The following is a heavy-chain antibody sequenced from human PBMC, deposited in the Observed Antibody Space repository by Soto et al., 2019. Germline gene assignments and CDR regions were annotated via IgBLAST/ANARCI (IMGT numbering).Heavy chain of an antibody. Sequence: PGGSLRLSCAASGFTFSNAWMNWVRQAPGKGLEWVAVIWYDGSNKYYADSVKGRFTISRDNSKNTLYLQMNSLRAEDTAVYYCARAIAAAGTPVSFDYWGQGTLVTVSS. CDR1: GFTFSNAW. J-gene: IGHJ4*02. V-gene: IGHV3-33*08. CDR2: IWYDGSNK. CDR3: ARAIAAAGTPVSFDY. D-gene: IGHD6-13*01.